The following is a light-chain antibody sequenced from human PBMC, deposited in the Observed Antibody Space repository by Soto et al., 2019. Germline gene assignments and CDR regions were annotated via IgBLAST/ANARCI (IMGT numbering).Light chain of an antibody. CDR2: GAS. Sequence: EVVMTQSPAILSVSPGERATLSCRASQSVSSNLAWYQQKPGQAPRLLIYGASTRATGIPDRFSGSGSGTDFTLTISRLEPEDFAVYYCQQYGSSPQTFGQGTKVDIK. CDR3: QQYGSSPQT. CDR1: QSVSSN. V-gene: IGKV3-20*01. J-gene: IGKJ1*01.